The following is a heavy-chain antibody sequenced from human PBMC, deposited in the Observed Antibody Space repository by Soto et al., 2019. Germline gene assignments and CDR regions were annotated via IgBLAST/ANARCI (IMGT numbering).Heavy chain of an antibody. D-gene: IGHD5-18*01. V-gene: IGHV3-33*01. CDR1: GFTFSSYG. CDR2: IWYDGSNK. CDR3: ARVGSYGSNYYYYYGMEV. J-gene: IGHJ6*02. Sequence: GGSLRLSCAASGFTFSSYGMHWVRQAPGKGLEWVAVIWYDGSNKYYADSVKGRFTISRDNSKNTLYLQMNSLRAEDTAVYYCARVGSYGSNYYYYYGMEVWGQGTTVTVS.